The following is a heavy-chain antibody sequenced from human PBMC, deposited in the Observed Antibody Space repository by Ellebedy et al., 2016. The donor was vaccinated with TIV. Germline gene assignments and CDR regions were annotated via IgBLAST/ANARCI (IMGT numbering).Heavy chain of an antibody. D-gene: IGHD6-19*01. V-gene: IGHV1-8*01. Sequence: AASVKVSCKASGYTFTSYDINWVRQATGQGLEWMGWMNPNSGNTGYAQKFQGRVTMTRNTSISTAYMELRSLRSDDTAVYYCARGGGAVAALIDYWGQGTLVTVSS. J-gene: IGHJ4*02. CDR2: MNPNSGNT. CDR1: GYTFTSYD. CDR3: ARGGGAVAALIDY.